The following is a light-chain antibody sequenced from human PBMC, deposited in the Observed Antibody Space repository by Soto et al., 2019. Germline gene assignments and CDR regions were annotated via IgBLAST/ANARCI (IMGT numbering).Light chain of an antibody. V-gene: IGLV2-14*01. CDR2: EVS. CDR3: SSYTGSSTLV. CDR1: SSDVGGYSY. Sequence: QSVLTQPASVSGSPGQSITISWTGTSSDVGGYSYVSWYQQHPGKAPKLMIYEVSNRPSGVSNRFSGSKSGNTASLTISGLQAEDEADYYCSSYTGSSTLVFGGGTQLTAL. J-gene: IGLJ3*02.